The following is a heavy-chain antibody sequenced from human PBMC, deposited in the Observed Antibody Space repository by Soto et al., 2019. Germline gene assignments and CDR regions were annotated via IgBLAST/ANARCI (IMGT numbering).Heavy chain of an antibody. Sequence: QVQLVESGGGVVQPGRSLRLSCAASGFTFSSYAMHWVRQAPGKGLEWVAVISYDGSNKSYADSVKGRFTISRDNSKNTLYLQMNSLRAEATAGYYCAGGGGSYYPDYWGQGTLVTVSS. V-gene: IGHV3-30-3*01. J-gene: IGHJ4*02. CDR2: ISYDGSNK. CDR3: AGGGGSYYPDY. CDR1: GFTFSSYA. D-gene: IGHD1-26*01.